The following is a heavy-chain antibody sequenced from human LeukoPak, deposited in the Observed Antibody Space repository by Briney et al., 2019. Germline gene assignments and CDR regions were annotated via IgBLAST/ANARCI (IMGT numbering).Heavy chain of an antibody. CDR2: ISYDRSNK. CDR3: AKTYDSSGYHY. D-gene: IGHD3-22*01. V-gene: IGHV3-30*18. CDR1: GFTFSSYG. Sequence: GGSLRLSCAASGFTFSSYGMHWVRQAPGKGLEWVAVISYDRSNKYYADSVKGRFAISRDNSKNTLYLQMNSLRAEDTAVYYCAKTYDSSGYHYWGQGTLVTVSS. J-gene: IGHJ4*02.